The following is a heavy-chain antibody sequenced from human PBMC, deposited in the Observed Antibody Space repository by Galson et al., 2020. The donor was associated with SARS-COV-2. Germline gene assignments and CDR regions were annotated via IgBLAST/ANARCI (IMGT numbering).Heavy chain of an antibody. Sequence: SETLSLTCTVTDCSLSSSYWRWIPQHPGKRLQWPRYTSYSGRNNYNPSLKSRVTISVDTSKNQCSLQLSSVTAADTAVYYCARDLGSPPDYYYGMDVWGQGTTVTVSS. CDR1: DCSLSSSY. V-gene: IGHV4-59*13. J-gene: IGHJ6*02. CDR3: ARDLGSPPDYYYGMDV. CDR2: TSYSGRN. D-gene: IGHD2-15*01.